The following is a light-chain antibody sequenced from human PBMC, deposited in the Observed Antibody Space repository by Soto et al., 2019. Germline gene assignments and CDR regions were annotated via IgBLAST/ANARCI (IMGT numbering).Light chain of an antibody. CDR3: AAWDDKPSGLYV. CDR2: RNS. V-gene: IGLV1-47*01. J-gene: IGLJ1*01. Sequence: QPVLNHFSSASPTPGQRVIISFFRSATNIGRNYVYWYQQLPGTAPKLLIYRNSQRPSGVPDRFSGSKSGTSAALAISGLRSEDEADYYCAAWDDKPSGLYVFGPGTRSPS. CDR1: ATNIGRNY.